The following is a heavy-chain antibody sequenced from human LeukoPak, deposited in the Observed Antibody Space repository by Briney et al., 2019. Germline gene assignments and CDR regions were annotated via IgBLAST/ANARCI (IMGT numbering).Heavy chain of an antibody. CDR3: AKDSKLAYCGGDCYSESYFQH. D-gene: IGHD2-21*02. CDR1: GFRFSNYA. J-gene: IGHJ1*01. CDR2: ISGGGSST. V-gene: IGHV3-23*01. Sequence: GGSLRLSCTASGFRFSNYAMNWVRQAPGKGLEWVSVISGGGSSTNYADSVKGRFTISRENSKNALYLQMNSLRAEDTAVYYCAKDSKLAYCGGDCYSESYFQHWGQGTLVTVSS.